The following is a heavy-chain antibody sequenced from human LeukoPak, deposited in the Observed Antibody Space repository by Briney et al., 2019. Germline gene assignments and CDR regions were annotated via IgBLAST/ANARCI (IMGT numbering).Heavy chain of an antibody. CDR2: IIPIFGTA. V-gene: IGHV1-69*05. CDR1: GGTFSSYA. CDR3: ARSVVVPADYYYYYMDV. D-gene: IGHD2-2*01. J-gene: IGHJ6*03. Sequence: LRASVKVSCKASGGTFSSYAISWVRQAPGQGLEWMGGIIPIFGTANYAQKFQGRVTITTDESTSTAYMELSSLRSEDTAVYYCARSVVVPADYYYYYMDVWGKGTTVTVSS.